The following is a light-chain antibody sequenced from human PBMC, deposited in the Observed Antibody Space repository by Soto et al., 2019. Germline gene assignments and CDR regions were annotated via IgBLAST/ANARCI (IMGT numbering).Light chain of an antibody. J-gene: IGKJ4*01. CDR1: HNINNY. CDR2: AAY. CDR3: QQSYSNPLT. V-gene: IGKV1-39*01. Sequence: DLQMTQSPSSLSASVGDRVTITCRASHNINNYLSWYQQKPGKAPKILIFAAYNLQSGVPSRFNGSGSGTDFTLTINSLQPEDLATYHCQQSYSNPLTFGGGTKVEIK.